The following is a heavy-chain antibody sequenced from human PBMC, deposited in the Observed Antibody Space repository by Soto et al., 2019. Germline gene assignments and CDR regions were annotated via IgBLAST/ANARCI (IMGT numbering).Heavy chain of an antibody. CDR2: IWYDGSKK. CDR3: ARGIVGWYYLDY. J-gene: IGHJ4*02. CDR1: GFTFSSYW. V-gene: IGHV3-33*08. Sequence: VQLVESGGGLVQPGGSLRLSCAASGFTFSSYWMHWVRQAPGKGLVWVALIWYDGSKKYYADSVNGRFTISRDNSKNTLYLQMNSLRAEDTAVYYCARGIVGWYYLDYWGQGTQVTVSS. D-gene: IGHD1-26*01.